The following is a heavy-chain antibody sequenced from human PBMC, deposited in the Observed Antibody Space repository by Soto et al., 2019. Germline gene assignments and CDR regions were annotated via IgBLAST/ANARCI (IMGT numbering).Heavy chain of an antibody. D-gene: IGHD3-9*01. V-gene: IGHV1-2*04. J-gene: IGHJ5*02. CDR2: INPNSGGT. CDR3: ARGFSDILTGPNWFDP. CDR1: GYTFTGYY. Sequence: QVQLVQSGAEVKKPGASVKVSCKASGYTFTGYYMHWVRQAPGQGIEWMGWINPNSGGTNYAQKFQGWVTMTRDTSISTAYMELSRLRSDDTAVYYCARGFSDILTGPNWFDPWGQGTLVTVSS.